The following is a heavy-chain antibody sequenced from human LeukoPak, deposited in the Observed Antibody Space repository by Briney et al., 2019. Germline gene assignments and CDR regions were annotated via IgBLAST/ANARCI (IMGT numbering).Heavy chain of an antibody. J-gene: IGHJ5*02. CDR1: GYTFTNYY. CDR2: INPYGGST. V-gene: IGHV1-46*01. D-gene: IGHD6-13*01. CDR3: ARDLDSSRNWFDP. Sequence: AASVKVSCTASGYTFTNYYMHWVRQAPGLGLEWMGIINPYGGSTTYAQKFQGRITMTRDTSTSTVYMELSSLRSEDTAVYYCARDLDSSRNWFDPWGQGTLVTVSS.